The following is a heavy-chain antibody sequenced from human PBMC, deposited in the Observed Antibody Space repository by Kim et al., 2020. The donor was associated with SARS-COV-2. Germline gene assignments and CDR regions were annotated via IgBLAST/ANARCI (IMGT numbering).Heavy chain of an antibody. J-gene: IGHJ6*02. Sequence: GGSLRLSCAASGFTFDDYTMHWVRQAPGKGLEWVSLISWDGGSTYYADSVKGRFTISRDNSKNSLYLQMNSLRTEDTALYYCAKDAPGGAAKSGMDVWGQGTTVTVSS. CDR2: ISWDGGST. V-gene: IGHV3-43*01. CDR1: GFTFDDYT. D-gene: IGHD2-15*01. CDR3: AKDAPGGAAKSGMDV.